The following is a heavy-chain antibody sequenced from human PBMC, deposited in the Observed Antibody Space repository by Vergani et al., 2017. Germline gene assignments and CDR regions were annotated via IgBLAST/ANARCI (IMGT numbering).Heavy chain of an antibody. CDR3: AKGGFGTHCDY. Sequence: QVQLVESGGGVVQPGRSLRLSCAASGFTFSSYGMHWVRQAPGKGLEWVAVIWYDGSNKYYADSVKGRFTISRDNSKNTLYLQMNSLRGEDTAVYYCAKGGFGTHCDYWGQGTLVTVSS. J-gene: IGHJ4*02. CDR2: IWYDGSNK. CDR1: GFTFSSYG. D-gene: IGHD3-10*01. V-gene: IGHV3-33*06.